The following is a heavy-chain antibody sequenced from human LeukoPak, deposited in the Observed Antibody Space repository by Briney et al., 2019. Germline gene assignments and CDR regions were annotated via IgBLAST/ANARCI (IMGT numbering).Heavy chain of an antibody. CDR2: INHSGST. CDR3: ARGLYYYGSGSYYNVRWFDP. J-gene: IGHJ5*02. V-gene: IGHV4-34*01. D-gene: IGHD3-10*01. Sequence: SETLSLTCAVYGGSFSGYYWSWIRQPPGKGLEWIGEINHSGSTNYNPSLKSRVTISVDTSKNQFSLKLSSVTAADTAVYYCARGLYYYGSGSYYNVRWFDPWGQGTLVTVSS. CDR1: GGSFSGYY.